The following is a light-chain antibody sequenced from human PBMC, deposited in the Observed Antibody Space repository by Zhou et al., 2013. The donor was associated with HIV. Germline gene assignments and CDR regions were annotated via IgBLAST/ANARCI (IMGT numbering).Light chain of an antibody. Sequence: DIQMTQSPSSLSASVGDRVTITCRASQSISSYLNWYQQKPGKAPKLLIYAASSLQSGVPSRFSGSGSGTYFTLTISSLQPEDFATYYCQQSYRTPMYTFGQGTKLEIK. J-gene: IGKJ2*01. CDR1: QSISSY. CDR2: AAS. V-gene: IGKV1-39*01. CDR3: QQSYRTPMYT.